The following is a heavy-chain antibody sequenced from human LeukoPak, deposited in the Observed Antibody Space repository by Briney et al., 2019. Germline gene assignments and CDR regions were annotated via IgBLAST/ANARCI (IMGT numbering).Heavy chain of an antibody. Sequence: GGSLRLSCAASGFTFSSYSMNWVRQAPGKGLEWVSSISSSSSYIYYADSVKGRFTISRDNAKNSLYLQMNSLRAEDTAVFYCAREVSLDPYYLYGMDVWGQGTTVTVSS. CDR1: GFTFSSYS. J-gene: IGHJ6*02. CDR3: AREVSLDPYYLYGMDV. D-gene: IGHD4-23*01. CDR2: ISSSSSYI. V-gene: IGHV3-21*01.